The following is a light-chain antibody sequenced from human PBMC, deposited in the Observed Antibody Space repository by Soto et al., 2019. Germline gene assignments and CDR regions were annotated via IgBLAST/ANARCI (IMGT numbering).Light chain of an antibody. CDR3: QQYDSSPRT. CDR2: GVS. CDR1: QSVSSY. V-gene: IGKV3-20*01. Sequence: EHLLTQSPGTLTLSPGERATLSYRASQSVSSYLAWYQQKPGQAPRLLIYGVSSRATGIPDRFSGSGSGTDFTLTISRLEPEDFAVYYCQQYDSSPRTFGQGTKVDIK. J-gene: IGKJ1*01.